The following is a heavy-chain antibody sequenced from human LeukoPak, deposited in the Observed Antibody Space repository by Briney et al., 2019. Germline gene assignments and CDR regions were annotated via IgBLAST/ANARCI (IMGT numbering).Heavy chain of an antibody. CDR1: GGSISGYY. CDR3: ARLHSSRAEEFDP. CDR2: IYYTGIT. Sequence: PSETLSLTCTVSGGSISGYYWSWIRQSPGKGLEWIGYIYYTGITAYNPSLGSRVTISVDRSNNQFSLRLTSVTAADTAVYYCARLHSSRAEEFDPWGQGTLVIVSS. J-gene: IGHJ5*02. V-gene: IGHV4-59*01.